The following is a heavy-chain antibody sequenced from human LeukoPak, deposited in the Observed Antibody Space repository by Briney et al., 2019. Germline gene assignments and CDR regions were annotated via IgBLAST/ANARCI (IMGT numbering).Heavy chain of an antibody. Sequence: GGSLRLSCVASGFSFNIYGMSWVRQAPGKGLEWVANIQHDGSVQYYVDSVKGRFTISRDNAKNSLYLQMNSLSAEDTAVYYCATHDVLTGYPYFDFWGQGILVAVSS. J-gene: IGHJ4*02. CDR1: GFSFNIYG. V-gene: IGHV3-7*01. D-gene: IGHD3-9*01. CDR2: IQHDGSVQ. CDR3: ATHDVLTGYPYFDF.